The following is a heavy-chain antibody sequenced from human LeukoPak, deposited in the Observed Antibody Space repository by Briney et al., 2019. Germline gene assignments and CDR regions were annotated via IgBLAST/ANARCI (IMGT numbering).Heavy chain of an antibody. CDR1: SGSMSSGGYS. V-gene: IGHV4-30-2*01. Sequence: SETLSLTCAVSSGSMSSGGYSWSWIRQPPGKGLEWIGYFYHSGSTYYNPSLKSRVTISVDRSKNQFSLKLSSVTAADTAVYYCAGSPLGYCSSTSCYENWFDPWGQGTLVTVSS. J-gene: IGHJ5*02. D-gene: IGHD2-2*01. CDR2: FYHSGST. CDR3: AGSPLGYCSSTSCYENWFDP.